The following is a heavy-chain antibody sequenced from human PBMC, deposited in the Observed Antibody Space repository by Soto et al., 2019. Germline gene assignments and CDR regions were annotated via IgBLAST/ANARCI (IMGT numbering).Heavy chain of an antibody. J-gene: IGHJ4*02. V-gene: IGHV3-15*01. CDR1: GFTFSNAW. CDR3: ATLGGNLGAFDY. Sequence: EVQLVVSGGGLVKPGGSLRLSCAASGFTFSNAWMSWVRQAPGKGLEWVGRIKSRADGGTADHAAPVKGRFAISRDDSKNTLYLQMNSLKTEDTAVYYCATLGGNLGAFDYWGQGTLVTVSS. D-gene: IGHD3-16*01. CDR2: IKSRADGGTA.